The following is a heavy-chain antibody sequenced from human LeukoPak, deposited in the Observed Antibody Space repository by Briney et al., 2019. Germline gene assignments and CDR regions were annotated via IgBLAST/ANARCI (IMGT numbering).Heavy chain of an antibody. CDR2: IDHSGST. D-gene: IGHD6-19*01. Sequence: SEPLSLTCAVYGGSFSGYYWSWIRQPPGKGLEWIGEIDHSGSTNYNPSLKSRVTISVDTSKNQFSLKLSSVTAADTAVYYCASFKGEQSGSGLDYWGQGTLVTVSS. CDR3: ASFKGEQSGSGLDY. V-gene: IGHV4-34*01. J-gene: IGHJ4*02. CDR1: GGSFSGYY.